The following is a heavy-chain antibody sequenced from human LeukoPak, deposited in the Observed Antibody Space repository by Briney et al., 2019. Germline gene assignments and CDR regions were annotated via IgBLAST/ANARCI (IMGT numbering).Heavy chain of an antibody. Sequence: GGSLRLSCAASGFTFSSYSMNWVRQAPGKGLEWVAFIRYDGNNKNYADSVKGRFTIPRDNAKNSLYLQMNSLRAEDTAVYYCAGGLWYASGSDYWGQGTLVTVSS. J-gene: IGHJ4*02. CDR1: GFTFSSYS. V-gene: IGHV3-30*02. D-gene: IGHD3-10*01. CDR3: AGGLWYASGSDY. CDR2: IRYDGNNK.